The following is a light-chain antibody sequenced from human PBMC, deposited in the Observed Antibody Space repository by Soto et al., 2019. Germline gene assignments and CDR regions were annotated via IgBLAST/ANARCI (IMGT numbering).Light chain of an antibody. V-gene: IGLV2-8*01. J-gene: IGLJ1*01. CDR2: EVT. CDR3: SSYTTSSTYV. CDR1: SSDVGSYNY. Sequence: QSVLTQAPSASGSPGQSVTISCTGTSSDVGSYNYVSWYQQHPGKAPKLMIYEVTKRPSGVPDRFSGSKSGNTASLTISGLQTEDEADYYCSSYTTSSTYVFGTGTKVTVL.